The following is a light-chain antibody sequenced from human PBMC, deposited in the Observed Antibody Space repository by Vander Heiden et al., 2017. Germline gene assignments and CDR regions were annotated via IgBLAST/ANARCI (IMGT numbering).Light chain of an antibody. V-gene: IGLV3-1*01. CDR2: QDN. Sequence: SYQLTQPTSVSASPGQTDSISCSGAKVRAKYACWYQQKPGQSPVLVIYQDNKWPSGLPERFSGSNSGNTATLTISGTQAMGEADYYCQAWDSSTAVFGGGTKLTVL. CDR3: QAWDSSTAV. J-gene: IGLJ2*01. CDR1: KVRAKY.